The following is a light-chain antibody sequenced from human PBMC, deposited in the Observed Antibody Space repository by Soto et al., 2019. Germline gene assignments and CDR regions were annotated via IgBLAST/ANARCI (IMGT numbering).Light chain of an antibody. CDR1: QSVSSY. Sequence: EIVLTQSPGALSLSPGERATLSCRASQSVSSYLAWYQQKTGQAPRLLIYDASNRAAGIPARFSGSGSGTDFTLTISRLEPEDFAVYYCQQYNNWWTFGQGTKVDNK. V-gene: IGKV3-11*01. J-gene: IGKJ1*01. CDR2: DAS. CDR3: QQYNNWWT.